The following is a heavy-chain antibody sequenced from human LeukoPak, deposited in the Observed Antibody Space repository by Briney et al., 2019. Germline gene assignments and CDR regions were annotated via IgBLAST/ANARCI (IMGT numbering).Heavy chain of an antibody. CDR3: AKGAVVVVAATFSDY. CDR2: IKQDGSEK. CDR1: GFTFSSYW. J-gene: IGHJ4*02. D-gene: IGHD2-15*01. Sequence: GGSLRLSCAASGFTFSSYWMSWVRQAPGKGLEWVANIKQDGSEKYYADSVKGRFTISRDNSKNTLYLQMISLRAEDTAVYYCAKGAVVVVAATFSDYWGQGTLVTVSS. V-gene: IGHV3-7*03.